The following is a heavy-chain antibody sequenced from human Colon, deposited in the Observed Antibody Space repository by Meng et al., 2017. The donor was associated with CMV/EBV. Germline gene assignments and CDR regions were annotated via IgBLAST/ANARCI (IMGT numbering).Heavy chain of an antibody. CDR2: ISWNSGSI. CDR1: GFTFDDYA. V-gene: IGHV3-9*01. CDR3: ARGQLWLDS. J-gene: IGHJ5*01. D-gene: IGHD3-10*01. Sequence: SLKISCAASGFTFDDYAMHWVRQAPGKGLEWVSGISWNSGSIGYVDSVKGRFTISRDNAKNSLYLQMNNLRAEDTAVYYCARGQLWLDSWGQGTLVTVSS.